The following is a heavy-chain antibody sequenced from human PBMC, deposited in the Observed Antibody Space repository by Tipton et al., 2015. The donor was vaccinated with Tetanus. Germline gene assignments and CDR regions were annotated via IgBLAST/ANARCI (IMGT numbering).Heavy chain of an antibody. CDR1: GGLITTGGYS. J-gene: IGHJ3*02. Sequence: SGGLITTGGYSWGWIRQPPGQGLEWIGYIYQTDSTYYNPSLKSRVAMSMDTHKSQFSLTLRSVTVADTGTYFCARVLRYSAAGGWDDAFEIWGQGTLVSVSS. CDR3: ARVLRYSAAGGWDDAFEI. D-gene: IGHD2-15*01. V-gene: IGHV4-30-2*04. CDR2: IYQTDST.